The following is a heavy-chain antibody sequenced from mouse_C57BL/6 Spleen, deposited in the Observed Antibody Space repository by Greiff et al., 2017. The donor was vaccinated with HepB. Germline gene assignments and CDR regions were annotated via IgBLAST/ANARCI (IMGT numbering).Heavy chain of an antibody. CDR2: ISDGGSYT. CDR3: AREGDYAIAMDY. J-gene: IGHJ4*01. CDR1: GFTFSSYA. Sequence: VQLQQSGGGLVKPGGSLKLSCAASGFTFSSYAMSWVRQTPEKRLEWVATISDGGSYTYYPDNVKGRFTISRDNAKNNLYLQMSHLKSEDTAMYYCAREGDYAIAMDYWGQGTSVTVSS. V-gene: IGHV5-4*01. D-gene: IGHD2-4*01.